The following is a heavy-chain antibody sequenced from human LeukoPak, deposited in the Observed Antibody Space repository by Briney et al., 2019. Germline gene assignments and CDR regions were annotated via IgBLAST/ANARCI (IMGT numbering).Heavy chain of an antibody. Sequence: GGSLRLSCAASGFTLDDYGMSWVRQAPGKGLEWVSGINWTGGSTGYADSVKGRFTISRDNAKNSLYLQMNSLRAEDTALYYCARDRRAARPEFDYWGQGTLVTVSS. D-gene: IGHD6-6*01. CDR1: GFTLDDYG. CDR2: INWTGGST. J-gene: IGHJ4*02. V-gene: IGHV3-20*04. CDR3: ARDRRAARPEFDY.